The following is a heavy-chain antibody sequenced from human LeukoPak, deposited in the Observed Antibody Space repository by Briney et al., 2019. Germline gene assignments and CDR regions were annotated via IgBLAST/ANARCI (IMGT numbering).Heavy chain of an antibody. V-gene: IGHV4-4*07. CDR1: GGSITTYY. D-gene: IGHD3-3*01. Sequence: PSETLSLTCTVSGGSITTYYWSWIRQPAGKGLEWIGRISTSGRTNYNPSLKDRVTVSVDKSSNQFTLRLSSVTAADTAFYYCARDRSGHYNAPFDSWGQGILVTVSS. J-gene: IGHJ4*02. CDR2: ISTSGRT. CDR3: ARDRSGHYNAPFDS.